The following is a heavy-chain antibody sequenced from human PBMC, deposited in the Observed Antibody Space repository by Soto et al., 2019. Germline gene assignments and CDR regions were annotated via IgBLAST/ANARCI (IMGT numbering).Heavy chain of an antibody. D-gene: IGHD3-22*01. CDR1: GFTFSDYV. V-gene: IGHV3-23*01. CDR3: AKDPLDSSGFYLNWFDA. CDR2: VSGSGVST. J-gene: IGHJ5*02. Sequence: LRLSCTASGFTFSDYVMSWVRQAPGKGLEWVSSVSGSGVSTYYADYVKGRFRISRDNSKNTVDLQLNSLRAEDTAVYYCAKDPLDSSGFYLNWFDAWGQGTLVTVS.